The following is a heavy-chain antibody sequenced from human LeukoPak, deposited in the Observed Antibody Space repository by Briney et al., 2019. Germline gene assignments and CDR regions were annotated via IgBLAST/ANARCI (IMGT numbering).Heavy chain of an antibody. V-gene: IGHV1-2*02. D-gene: IGHD2-2*01. CDR2: INPNSGGT. J-gene: IGHJ6*02. CDR3: ARDPDCSSTSCHPKNYYYYGMDV. CDR1: GYTFTGYY. Sequence: ASVKVSCKASGYTFTGYYMHWVRQAPGQGLEWMGWINPNSGGTNYAQKFQGRVTMTRGTSISTAYMELSRLRSDDTAVYYCARDPDCSSTSCHPKNYYYYGMDVWGQGTTVTVSS.